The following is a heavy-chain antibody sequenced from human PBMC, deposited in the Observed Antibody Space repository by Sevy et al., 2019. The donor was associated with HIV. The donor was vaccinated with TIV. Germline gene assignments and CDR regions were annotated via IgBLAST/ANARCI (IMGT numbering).Heavy chain of an antibody. CDR1: GFTLSSYG. J-gene: IGHJ5*02. CDR3: AKDRTPHSSSSIAWFDP. V-gene: IGHV3-30*18. Sequence: GGSLRLSCAASGFTLSSYGMHWVRQAPGKGLEWVAVISYDGSNKYYADSVKGRFTISRDNSKNTLYLQMNSLRAEDTAVYYCAKDRTPHSSSSIAWFDPWGQGTLVTVSS. D-gene: IGHD6-6*01. CDR2: ISYDGSNK.